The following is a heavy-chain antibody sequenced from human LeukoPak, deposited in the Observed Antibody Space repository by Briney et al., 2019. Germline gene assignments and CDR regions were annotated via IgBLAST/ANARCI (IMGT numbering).Heavy chain of an antibody. CDR2: IDNDGSGT. D-gene: IGHD5-18*01. Sequence: GGSLRLSCAASGFTFSSYWMHWVRQAPGKGLVWVSRIDNDGSGTSYADSVKGRFTISRDNAKDRLYVQMNSLRAEDTAVYYCATGSGLWSPDYWGQGTLVTVSS. CDR3: ATGSGLWSPDY. CDR1: GFTFSSYW. V-gene: IGHV3-74*01. J-gene: IGHJ4*02.